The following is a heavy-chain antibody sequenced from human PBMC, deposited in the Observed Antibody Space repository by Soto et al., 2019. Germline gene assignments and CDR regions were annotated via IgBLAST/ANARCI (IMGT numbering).Heavy chain of an antibody. CDR3: AKSSTYYYYYYCMDV. CDR2: ISGSGGST. V-gene: IGHV3-23*01. Sequence: GGSLRLSCAASGFTFSSYAMSWVRQAPGKGLEWVSAISGSGGSTYYADSVKGRFTISRDNSKNTLYLQMNSLRAEDTAVYYCAKSSTYYYYYYCMDVWGQGTTVTVSS. CDR1: GFTFSSYA. D-gene: IGHD4-4*01. J-gene: IGHJ6*02.